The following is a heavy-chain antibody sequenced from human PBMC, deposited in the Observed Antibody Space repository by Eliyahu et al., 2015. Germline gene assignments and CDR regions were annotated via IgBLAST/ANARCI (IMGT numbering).Heavy chain of an antibody. CDR2: IYSGDRT. CDR1: GFIXSXDX. Sequence: EVPLVESGGGLIQPGGSLRLSCASSGFIXSXDXMSWVRQAPGKALEWVSIIYSGDRTYYADSVKGRFTISRDNSKNTLYLQMNSLTADDTAVYYCATDRWVTAPTHWGQGTLVTVSS. CDR3: ATDRWVTAPTH. J-gene: IGHJ4*02. V-gene: IGHV3-53*01. D-gene: IGHD4-23*01.